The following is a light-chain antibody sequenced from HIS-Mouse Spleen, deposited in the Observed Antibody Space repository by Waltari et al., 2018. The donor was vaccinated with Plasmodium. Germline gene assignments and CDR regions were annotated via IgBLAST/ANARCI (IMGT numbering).Light chain of an antibody. CDR2: AAS. V-gene: IGKV1-39*01. CDR1: QSITSY. Sequence: DIQMTQSPSSLSASVGDRVTITCRASQSITSYLNWDQQKPGKAPKLLIYAASSLQSWVPSRFSGSGSGTDFTLTISSLQPEDFATYYCQQSYSTPPTFGGGTKVEIK. CDR3: QQSYSTPPT. J-gene: IGKJ4*01.